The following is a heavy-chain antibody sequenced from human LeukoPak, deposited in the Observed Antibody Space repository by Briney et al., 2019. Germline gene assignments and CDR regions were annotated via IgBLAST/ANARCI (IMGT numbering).Heavy chain of an antibody. J-gene: IGHJ4*02. V-gene: IGHV3-21*01. CDR2: ISSSSSYI. D-gene: IGHD3-10*01. Sequence: PGGSLRLFCAASGFTFSSYSMNWVRQAPGKGLEWVSSISSSSSYIYYADSVKGRFTISRDNAKNSLYLQMNSLRAEDTAVYYCARDLVPSFYGSGSYAYWGQGTLVTVSS. CDR3: ARDLVPSFYGSGSYAY. CDR1: GFTFSSYS.